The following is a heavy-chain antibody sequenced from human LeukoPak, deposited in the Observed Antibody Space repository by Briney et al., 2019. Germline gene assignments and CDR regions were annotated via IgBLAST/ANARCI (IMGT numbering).Heavy chain of an antibody. CDR2: IIPIFGTA. Sequence: SVKVSCKASGGTFSSYAISWVRQAPGQGLEWMGGIIPIFGTANYAQKFQGRVTITADESTSAAYMELSSLRSEDTAVYYCARDRGGSYLAHFDYWGQGTLVTVSS. CDR3: ARDRGGSYLAHFDY. D-gene: IGHD1-26*01. J-gene: IGHJ4*02. CDR1: GGTFSSYA. V-gene: IGHV1-69*13.